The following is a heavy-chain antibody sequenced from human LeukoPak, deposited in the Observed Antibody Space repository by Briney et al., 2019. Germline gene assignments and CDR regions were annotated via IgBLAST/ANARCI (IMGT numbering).Heavy chain of an antibody. J-gene: IGHJ4*02. CDR1: AFTFSSYE. V-gene: IGHV3-48*03. CDR3: ARGGIGLSPGDY. Sequence: GGSLRLSCAASAFTFSSYEMKWVRQAPGKGLEWGSYISSSGSTIYYADSVKDGFTISRDNAKNSLYLQMNSLRAEDTAVYYCARGGIGLSPGDYWGQGTLVTVSS. CDR2: ISSSGSTI. D-gene: IGHD3-10*01.